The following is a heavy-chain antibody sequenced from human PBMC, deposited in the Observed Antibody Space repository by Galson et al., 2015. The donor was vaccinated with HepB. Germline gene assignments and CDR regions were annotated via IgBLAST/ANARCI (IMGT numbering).Heavy chain of an antibody. Sequence: SLTCTVSGDSISTSDWWTWVRQSPGRGLEWIGEVYHAGDTTYNPSLKSRLTMSIDTSRGQFSLNLSSVTAADTAVYFCTRTVAARRYFEYWGQGALVIVSS. CDR2: VYHAGDT. J-gene: IGHJ4*02. CDR3: TRTVAARRYFEY. CDR1: GDSISTSDW. V-gene: IGHV4-4*01. D-gene: IGHD6-6*01.